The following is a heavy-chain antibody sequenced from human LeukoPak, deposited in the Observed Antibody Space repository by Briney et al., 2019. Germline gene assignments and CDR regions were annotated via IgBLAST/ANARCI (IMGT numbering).Heavy chain of an antibody. CDR1: GFSLSNYW. V-gene: IGHV3-7*01. Sequence: GGSLRLSCAASGFSLSNYWMSWVRQAPGKGLEWVANINQDGSDKYYVDSVMGRFTISKDNAKNSVYLQVNSLRPEDTAIYYCAWYGVTHGLDVWGQGTTVTVSS. CDR2: INQDGSDK. D-gene: IGHD3-10*01. J-gene: IGHJ6*02. CDR3: AWYGVTHGLDV.